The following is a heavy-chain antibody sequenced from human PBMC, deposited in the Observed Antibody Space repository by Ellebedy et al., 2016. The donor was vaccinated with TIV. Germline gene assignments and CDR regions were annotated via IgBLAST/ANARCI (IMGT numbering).Heavy chain of an antibody. CDR2: IKEDGTEK. CDR3: ARGMRVMSYYYGMDV. J-gene: IGHJ6*02. Sequence: GESLKISCAASGFTFSIYWMNWVRQAPGKGLEWVANIKEDGTEKSYVDSVKGRFTISRDNAKNSLYLQMNSLRAEDTAVYHCARGMRVMSYYYGMDVWGQGTTVTVSS. D-gene: IGHD3-16*01. V-gene: IGHV3-7*04. CDR1: GFTFSIYW.